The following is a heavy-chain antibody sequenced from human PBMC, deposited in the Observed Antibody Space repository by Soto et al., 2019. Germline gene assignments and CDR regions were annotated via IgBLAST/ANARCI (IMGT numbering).Heavy chain of an antibody. CDR2: MNPTTGNA. CDR1: GYTFTNYD. J-gene: IGHJ5*02. V-gene: IGHV1-8*01. D-gene: IGHD6-13*01. CDR3: AGDLGGFSSSWYGRWFDP. Sequence: ASVKVSCKTSGYTFTNYDIHWVRQASGQGLEWMGWMNPTTGNADYAQKFQGRVAMTRDTSISTAYMELSRLRSDDTAVYYCAGDLGGFSSSWYGRWFDPWGQGTLLTVSS.